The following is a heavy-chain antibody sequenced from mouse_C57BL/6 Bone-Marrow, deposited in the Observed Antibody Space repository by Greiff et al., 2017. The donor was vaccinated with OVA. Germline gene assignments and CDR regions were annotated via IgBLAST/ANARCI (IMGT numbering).Heavy chain of an antibody. CDR1: GYTFTSYW. CDR3: AIGDYYGSSYEPYYAMDY. V-gene: IGHV1-72*01. CDR2: IDPNSGGT. J-gene: IGHJ4*01. Sequence: VQLQQPGAELVKPGASVKLSCKASGYTFTSYWMHWVKQRPGRGLEWIGRIDPNSGGTKYNEKFKRKATLTVDKTSSTAYMQLSSLTSEDSAVYYCAIGDYYGSSYEPYYAMDYWGQGTSVTVSS. D-gene: IGHD1-1*01.